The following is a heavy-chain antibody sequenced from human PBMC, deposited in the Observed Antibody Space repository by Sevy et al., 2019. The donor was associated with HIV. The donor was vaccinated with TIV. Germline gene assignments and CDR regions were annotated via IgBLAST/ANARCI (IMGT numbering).Heavy chain of an antibody. CDR3: ARERAWADYYYGMDV. Sequence: SETLSLTCTVSGGSISSYYWSWIRQPPGKGLEWIGYIYYSGSTNYNPSLKSRVTISVDTSKNQFSLKLSSVTAADTAVYYCARERAWADYYYGMDVWGQGTTVTVSS. J-gene: IGHJ6*02. CDR2: IYYSGST. CDR1: GGSISSYY. V-gene: IGHV4-59*01. D-gene: IGHD1-26*01.